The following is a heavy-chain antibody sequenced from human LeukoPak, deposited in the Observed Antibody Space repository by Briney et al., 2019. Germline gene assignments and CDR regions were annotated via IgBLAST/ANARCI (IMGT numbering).Heavy chain of an antibody. Sequence: SETLSLTCTVSGGSISSSSYYWGWIRQPPGKGLEWIGSIYYSGSTYYNPSLKSRVTISVDTSKNQFSLKLSSVTAADTAVYYCARKIAVAGHFDYWGQGTLVTVSS. D-gene: IGHD6-19*01. CDR2: IYYSGST. J-gene: IGHJ4*02. V-gene: IGHV4-39*07. CDR1: GGSISSSSYY. CDR3: ARKIAVAGHFDY.